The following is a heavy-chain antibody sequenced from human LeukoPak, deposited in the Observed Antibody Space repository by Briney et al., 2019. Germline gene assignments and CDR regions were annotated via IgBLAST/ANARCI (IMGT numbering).Heavy chain of an antibody. CDR2: ISYDGSNK. D-gene: IGHD3-22*01. CDR3: LRGDYYDSSGYYGTAPFYYYYYYGMDV. CDR1: GFTFSNYG. V-gene: IGHV3-30*03. J-gene: IGHJ6*02. Sequence: GGSLRLSCAASGFTFSNYGVSWVRQAPGKGLEWVAVISYDGSNKYYADSVKGRFTISRDNSKNALYLQMNSLRAEDTAVYYCLRGDYYDSSGYYGTAPFYYYYYYGMDVWGQGTTVTVSS.